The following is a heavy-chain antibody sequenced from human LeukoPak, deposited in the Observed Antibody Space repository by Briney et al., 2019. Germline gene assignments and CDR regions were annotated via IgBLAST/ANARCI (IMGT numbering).Heavy chain of an antibody. CDR3: AKDRRVGATKGLGAFDK. V-gene: IGHV3-23*01. D-gene: IGHD1-26*01. CDR2: ISGSGGST. Sequence: GGSLRLSCAASGFTFSNYAMSWVRQAPGKGLEWVSAISGSGGSTYYGDSVKVRFTISRDNSKNTLYLQMNSLRAEDTAVYYCAKDRRVGATKGLGAFDKWGQGTMVIVSS. J-gene: IGHJ3*02. CDR1: GFTFSNYA.